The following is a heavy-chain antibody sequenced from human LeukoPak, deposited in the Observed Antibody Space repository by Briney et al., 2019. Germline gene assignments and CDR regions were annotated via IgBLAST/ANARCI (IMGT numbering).Heavy chain of an antibody. CDR2: ISYDGSNK. D-gene: IGHD2/OR15-2a*01. CDR1: GFTFSSYA. J-gene: IGHJ3*02. CDR3: AKLAVILGAFDI. Sequence: GGSLRLSCAASGFTFSSYAMHWVRQAPGKGLEWVAVISYDGSNKYYADSVKGRFTISRDNSKNTLYLQMNSLRAEDTAVYYCAKLAVILGAFDIWGQGTMVTVSS. V-gene: IGHV3-30-3*02.